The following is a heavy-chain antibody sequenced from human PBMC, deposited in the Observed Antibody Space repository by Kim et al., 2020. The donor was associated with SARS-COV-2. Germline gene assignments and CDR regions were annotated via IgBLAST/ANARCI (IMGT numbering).Heavy chain of an antibody. CDR2: IYYSGYT. CDR3: ARRFRNDV. J-gene: IGHJ6*04. CDR1: GASISSSDYY. Sequence: SETLSLTCSVSGASISSSDYYWGWIRQPPGKGLEWIGSIYYSGYTYYNPSLASRVSISVETSKNQFSLKLSSVTAADTAVYYCARRFRNDVWGKGTTVTVSS. V-gene: IGHV4-39*01.